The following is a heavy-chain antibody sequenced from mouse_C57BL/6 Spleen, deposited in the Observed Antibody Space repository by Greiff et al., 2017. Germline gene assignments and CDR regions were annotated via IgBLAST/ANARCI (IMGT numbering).Heavy chain of an antibody. CDR2: IDPEDGET. V-gene: IGHV14-2*01. CDR1: GFNIKDYY. CDR3: ARGSITTVVNFDY. J-gene: IGHJ2*01. Sequence: VKPGASVKLSCTASGFNIKDYYMHWVKQRTEQGLEWIGRIDPEDGETKYAPKFQGKATITADTSSNTAYLQLSSLTSEDTAVYYCARGSITTVVNFDYWGQGTTLTVSS. D-gene: IGHD1-1*01.